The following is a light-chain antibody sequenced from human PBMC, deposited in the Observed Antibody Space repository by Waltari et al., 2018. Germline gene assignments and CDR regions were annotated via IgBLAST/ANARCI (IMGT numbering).Light chain of an antibody. CDR1: SGSIASNY. CDR3: QSFDDNEKV. Sequence: NFMLTQPHSVSESPGKTVTISCTRSSGSIASNYVQWYQQRPGSAPTTVIYEDNQRPSGVPDRFSGSIDSSSNSASLTISGLKTEDEPDYCCQSFDDNEKVFGGGTKVTVL. CDR2: EDN. V-gene: IGLV6-57*03. J-gene: IGLJ3*02.